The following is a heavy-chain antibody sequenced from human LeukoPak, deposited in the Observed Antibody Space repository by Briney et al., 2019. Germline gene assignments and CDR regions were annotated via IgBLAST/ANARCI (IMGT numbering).Heavy chain of an antibody. CDR1: GFTFSNYS. CDR3: ATGSDINYYGSVAGFDY. D-gene: IGHD3-10*01. V-gene: IGHV3-21*01. J-gene: IGHJ4*02. Sequence: GGSLRLSCAASGFTFSNYSMNWVRQAPGKGLEWVSSISSSSSYIYYADSVKGRFTISRDNAKNSLYLQMNSLRAEDTAVYYCATGSDINYYGSVAGFDYWGQGTLVTVSS. CDR2: ISSSSSYI.